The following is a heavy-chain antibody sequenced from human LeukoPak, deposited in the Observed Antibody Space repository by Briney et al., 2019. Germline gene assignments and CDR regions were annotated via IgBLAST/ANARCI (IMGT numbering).Heavy chain of an antibody. J-gene: IGHJ4*02. V-gene: IGHV3-21*01. CDR3: AREIIVVGGHFDY. CDR2: ISSSSSYI. D-gene: IGHD3-22*01. CDR1: GFTFSSYS. Sequence: GGSLRLSCAASGFTFSSYSMNWVRQAPGKGLEWVSSISSSSSYIYYADSVKGRFTISRDNAKNSLYLQMSSLRAEDTAVYYCAREIIVVGGHFDYWGQGTLVTVSS.